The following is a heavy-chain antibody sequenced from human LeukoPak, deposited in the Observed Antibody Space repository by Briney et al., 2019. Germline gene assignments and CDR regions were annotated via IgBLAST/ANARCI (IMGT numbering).Heavy chain of an antibody. CDR1: GFTFSDYY. CDR3: ATSGSTVVIPY. CDR2: ISSSGSTI. J-gene: IGHJ4*02. V-gene: IGHV3-11*01. D-gene: IGHD4-23*01. Sequence: PGGSLRLSCAASGFTFSDYYMSWIRQAPGKGLEWVSYISSSGSTIYYADSVKGRFTISRDNDKNTLYLQMNSLRAEDTAVYYCATSGSTVVIPYWGQGTLVTVSS.